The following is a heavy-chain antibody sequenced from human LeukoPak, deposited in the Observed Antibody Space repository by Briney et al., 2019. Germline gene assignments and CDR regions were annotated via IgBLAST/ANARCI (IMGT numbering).Heavy chain of an antibody. Sequence: TSETLSLTCAVYGGSFNSYCWTWIRQSPGKGLEWIGEINHSGVTNYNPSLKSRITMSVDTFKNQFALQLNSVTAADSAVYYCARGARLLGWFVVGRPPSAYCFDSWGLGTLVTVSS. CDR3: ARGARLLGWFVVGRPPSAYCFDS. CDR2: INHSGVT. D-gene: IGHD3-3*01. V-gene: IGHV4-34*01. J-gene: IGHJ4*02. CDR1: GGSFNSYC.